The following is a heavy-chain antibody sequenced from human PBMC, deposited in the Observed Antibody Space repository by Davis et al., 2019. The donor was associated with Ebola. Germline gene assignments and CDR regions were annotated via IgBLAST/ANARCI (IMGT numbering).Heavy chain of an antibody. J-gene: IGHJ4*02. V-gene: IGHV1-24*01. CDR1: GYTLTDLS. CDR3: ATDLPPRRGGDCYSF. Sequence: ASVKVSCKVSGYTLTDLSMHWVRQAPGKGLEWMGGFDPEDGETIYAQKFQGRVTMTEDTSTDTAYMELSSLRSEDTAVYYCATDLPPRRGGDCYSFWGQGTLVTVSS. D-gene: IGHD2-21*02. CDR2: FDPEDGET.